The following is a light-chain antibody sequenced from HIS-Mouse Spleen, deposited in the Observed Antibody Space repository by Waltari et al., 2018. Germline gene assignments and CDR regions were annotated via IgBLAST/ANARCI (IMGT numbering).Light chain of an antibody. Sequence: EIVLTQSPGTLSLSPGARATLSCRASQSVSSSYLALYQQKPGQAPRLLIYGASSRATGIPERFSGSGAGTEFTHTISRLEPEDYAVYYCQQYGSSPPITFGQGTRLEIK. V-gene: IGKV3-20*01. J-gene: IGKJ5*01. CDR1: QSVSSSY. CDR3: QQYGSSPPIT. CDR2: GAS.